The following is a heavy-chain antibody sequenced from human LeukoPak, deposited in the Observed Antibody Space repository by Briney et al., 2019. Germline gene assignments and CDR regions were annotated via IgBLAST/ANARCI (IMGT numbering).Heavy chain of an antibody. V-gene: IGHV3-23*01. D-gene: IGHD6-13*01. Sequence: GGTLRLSCAASGFTFRSYGMNWVRQAPGKGLEWVSGVSTVGRTYYADSVKGRFTIYRDNSKNTLYLQMNSLGAEDTAVYYCANPWEGQLVPHYWGQGTLVTVSS. CDR1: GFTFRSYG. CDR2: VSTVGRT. J-gene: IGHJ4*02. CDR3: ANPWEGQLVPHY.